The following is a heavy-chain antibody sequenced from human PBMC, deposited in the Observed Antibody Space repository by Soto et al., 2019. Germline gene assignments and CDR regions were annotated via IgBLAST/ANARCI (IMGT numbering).Heavy chain of an antibody. CDR1: GGSISSYY. D-gene: IGHD3-10*01. V-gene: IGHV4-59*01. Sequence: QVQLQESGPGLVKPSETLSLTCTVSGGSISSYYWSWIRQPPGKGLEWIGYIYYSGSTNYNPSLKSRVTISVDTSKNQFSLKLSSVTAADTAVYYCARDVILWFGESRYYYYYGMDVWGQGTTVTVSS. CDR2: IYYSGST. CDR3: ARDVILWFGESRYYYYYGMDV. J-gene: IGHJ6*02.